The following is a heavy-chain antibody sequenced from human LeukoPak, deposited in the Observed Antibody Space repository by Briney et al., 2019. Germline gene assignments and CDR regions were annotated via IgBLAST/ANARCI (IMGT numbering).Heavy chain of an antibody. J-gene: IGHJ4*02. D-gene: IGHD3-9*01. CDR1: GGTFSSYA. CDR3: ARGGYDILTGPLGSPREDY. V-gene: IGHV1-69*04. Sequence: ASVKVSCKASGGTFSSYAISWVRQAPGQGLEWMGRIIPILGVADYAQKFQGRVTITADKSTSTAYMELSSLRSEDTAVYYCARGGYDILTGPLGSPREDYWGQGTLVTVSS. CDR2: IIPILGVA.